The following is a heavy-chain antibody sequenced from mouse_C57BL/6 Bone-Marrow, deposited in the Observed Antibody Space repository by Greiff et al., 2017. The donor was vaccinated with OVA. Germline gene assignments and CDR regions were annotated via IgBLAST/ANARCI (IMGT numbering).Heavy chain of an antibody. CDR3: ARHTPITYFDY. D-gene: IGHD1-1*01. J-gene: IGHJ2*01. CDR2: IYPGGGYT. CDR1: GYTFTNYW. Sequence: QVQLKQSGAELVRPGTSVKMSCKASGYTFTNYWIGWAKQRPGHGLEWIGDIYPGGGYTNYNEKFKGKATLTADKSSSTAYMQFSSLTSEDSAIYYCARHTPITYFDYWGQGTTLTVSS. V-gene: IGHV1-63*01.